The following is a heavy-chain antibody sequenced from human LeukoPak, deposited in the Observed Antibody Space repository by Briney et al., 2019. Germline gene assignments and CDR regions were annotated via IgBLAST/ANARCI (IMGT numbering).Heavy chain of an antibody. V-gene: IGHV3-30-3*01. J-gene: IGHJ4*02. Sequence: GGSLRLSCAASGFTFSSYAMHWVRQAPGKGLEWVAVISYDGSNKYYADSVKGRFTISRDNSKNTLYLQMNSLRAEDTAVYYCARDHSEYSYGYPPFDYWGQGTLSPSPQ. D-gene: IGHD5-18*01. CDR3: ARDHSEYSYGYPPFDY. CDR2: ISYDGSNK. CDR1: GFTFSSYA.